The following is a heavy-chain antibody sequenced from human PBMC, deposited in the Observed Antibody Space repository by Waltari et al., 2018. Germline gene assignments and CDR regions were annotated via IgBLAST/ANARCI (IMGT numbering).Heavy chain of an antibody. CDR3: ARDGYCSGGSCYDRGWFDP. D-gene: IGHD2-15*01. J-gene: IGHJ5*02. CDR2: INPNSGGT. CDR1: GYTFTGYY. Sequence: QVQLVQSGAEVKKPGASVKVSCKASGYTFTGYYMHWVRPAPGQGLEWMGWINPNSGGTNYAQKFQGRVTMTRDTSISTAYMELSRLRSDDTAVYYCARDGYCSGGSCYDRGWFDPWGQGTLVTVSS. V-gene: IGHV1-2*02.